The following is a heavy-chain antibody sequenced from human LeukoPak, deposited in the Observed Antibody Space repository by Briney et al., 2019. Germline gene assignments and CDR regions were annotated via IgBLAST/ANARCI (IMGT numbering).Heavy chain of an antibody. Sequence: GGSLRLSCAASGFTFSSYAMSWVRQAPGKGLEWVSAISGSGGSTYYADSVKGRFTISRDNAKNTLYLQMNSLRDEDTAVYYCASDVAYKFDYWGQGTLVTFSS. CDR1: GFTFSSYA. J-gene: IGHJ4*02. CDR2: ISGSGGST. CDR3: ASDVAYKFDY. D-gene: IGHD5-24*01. V-gene: IGHV3-23*01.